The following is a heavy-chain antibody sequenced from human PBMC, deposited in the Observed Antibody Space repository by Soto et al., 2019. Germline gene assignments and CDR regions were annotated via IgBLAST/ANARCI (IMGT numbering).Heavy chain of an antibody. V-gene: IGHV6-1*01. CDR3: ARDLIAAAARPYNWFDP. J-gene: IGHJ5*02. CDR2: TYYRSKWYN. CDR1: GDSVSSNSAA. D-gene: IGHD6-13*01. Sequence: SETLSLTCAISGDSVSSNSAAWSWIRQSPSRGLEWLGRTYYRSKWYNDYAVSVKSRITINPDTSKNQFSLQLNSVTPEDTAVYYCARDLIAAAARPYNWFDPWGQGTLVTVSS.